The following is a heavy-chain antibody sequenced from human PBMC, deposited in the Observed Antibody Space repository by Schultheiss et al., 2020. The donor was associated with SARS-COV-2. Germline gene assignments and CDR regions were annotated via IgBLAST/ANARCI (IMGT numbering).Heavy chain of an antibody. CDR1: GFTFSSYW. Sequence: GGSLRLSCAASGFTFSSYWMSWVRQAPGKGLEWVANIKQDGSEKYYVDSVKGRFTISRDNSKNTLYLQMNSLKTEDTAVYYCTTATGEGGYYYYYYGMDVWGQGTTVTVSS. J-gene: IGHJ6*02. D-gene: IGHD7-27*01. V-gene: IGHV3-7*03. CDR3: TTATGEGGYYYYYYGMDV. CDR2: IKQDGSEK.